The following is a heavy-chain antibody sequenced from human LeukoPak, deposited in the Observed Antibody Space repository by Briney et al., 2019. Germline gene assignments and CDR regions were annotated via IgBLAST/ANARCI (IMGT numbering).Heavy chain of an antibody. CDR3: ARRVGGTPDY. J-gene: IGHJ4*02. V-gene: IGHV3-23*01. CDR1: EFTFSSYA. Sequence: PGGSLRLSCAASEFTFSSYAMSWVRQAPGKGLEWVSAIVGSGSRVYYADSVRGRFTISRDNSKNTLFLQMNSLRAEDTALYYCARRVGGTPDYWGRGTLVTVSS. CDR2: IVGSGSRV. D-gene: IGHD6-19*01.